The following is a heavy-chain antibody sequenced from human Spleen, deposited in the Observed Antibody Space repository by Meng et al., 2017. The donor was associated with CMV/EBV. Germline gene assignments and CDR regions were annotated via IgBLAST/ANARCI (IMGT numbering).Heavy chain of an antibody. CDR3: AVYITFGGNPRPFDY. CDR1: GGTFSSYA. Sequence: SGGTFSSYAISWVRQATGQGLEWMGGIIPIFGTANYAQKFQGRVTITTDESTSTAYMELSSLRSEDTAVYYCAVYITFGGNPRPFDYWGQGTLVTVSS. J-gene: IGHJ4*02. D-gene: IGHD3-16*01. V-gene: IGHV1-69*05. CDR2: IIPIFGTA.